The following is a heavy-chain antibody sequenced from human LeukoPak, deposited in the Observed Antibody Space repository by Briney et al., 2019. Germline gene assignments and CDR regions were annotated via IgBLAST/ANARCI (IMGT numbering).Heavy chain of an antibody. J-gene: IGHJ5*02. CDR3: AKEGDCSGGSCYFNWFDP. CDR2: ISGSGGST. D-gene: IGHD2-15*01. Sequence: TGGSLRLSCAASGFTFSSYAMSWVRQAPGKGLEWVSAISGSGGSTYYADSVKGRFTISRDNSKNTLYLQMNSLRAEDTAVYYCAKEGDCSGGSCYFNWFDPWGQGTLVTVSS. V-gene: IGHV3-23*01. CDR1: GFTFSSYA.